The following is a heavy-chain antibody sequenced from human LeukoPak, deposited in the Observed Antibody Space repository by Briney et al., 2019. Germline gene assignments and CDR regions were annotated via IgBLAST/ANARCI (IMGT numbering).Heavy chain of an antibody. J-gene: IGHJ3*02. V-gene: IGHV4-59*01. CDR3: ARDQDWSDFQSGAFDI. Sequence: PSETLSLTCTVSGGSISSYYWSWIRQPPGKGLEWIGYIYYSGSTNYNPSLKSRVTISVDTSKNQFSLKLSSVTAADTAVYYCARDQDWSDFQSGAFDIWGQGTMVTVSS. CDR1: GGSISSYY. CDR2: IYYSGST. D-gene: IGHD1-1*01.